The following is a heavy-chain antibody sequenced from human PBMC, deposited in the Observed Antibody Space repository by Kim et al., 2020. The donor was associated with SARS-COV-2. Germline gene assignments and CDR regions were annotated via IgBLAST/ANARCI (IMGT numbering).Heavy chain of an antibody. Sequence: NPSLKSRVTITVDTSKNQFSLKLSSVTAADTAVYYCARGQYGSGSYYNDYWGQGTLVTVSS. J-gene: IGHJ4*02. V-gene: IGHV4-59*09. CDR3: ARGQYGSGSYYNDY. D-gene: IGHD3-10*01.